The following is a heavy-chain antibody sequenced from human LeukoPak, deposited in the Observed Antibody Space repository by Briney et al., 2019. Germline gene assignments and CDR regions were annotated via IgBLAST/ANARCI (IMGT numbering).Heavy chain of an antibody. CDR2: ISYDGSNK. V-gene: IGHV3-30*04. CDR3: GRERGYSYSSDAFDI. J-gene: IGHJ3*02. D-gene: IGHD5-18*01. CDR1: GFTFSSYA. Sequence: PGGSLRLSCAASGFTFSSYAMHWVRQAPGKGLEWVAVISYDGSNKYYADSVKGRFTISRDNSKNTLYLQMNSLRAEDTAVYYCGRERGYSYSSDAFDIWGQGTMVTVSS.